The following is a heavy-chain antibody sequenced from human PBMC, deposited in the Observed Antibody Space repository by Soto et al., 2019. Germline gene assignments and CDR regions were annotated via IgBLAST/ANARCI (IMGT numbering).Heavy chain of an antibody. Sequence: QITLKESGPTLVKPTQTLTLTCTFSGFSLSTSGVGVGWIRQPPGKALEWLALIYWDDDKRYSPSLKSRLTITKDTSKTQVVLTMTNMDPVDTATYYCAHSEVLAAFNWFDPWGQGTLVTVSS. CDR3: AHSEVLAAFNWFDP. V-gene: IGHV2-5*02. D-gene: IGHD2-15*01. CDR1: GFSLSTSGVG. J-gene: IGHJ5*02. CDR2: IYWDDDK.